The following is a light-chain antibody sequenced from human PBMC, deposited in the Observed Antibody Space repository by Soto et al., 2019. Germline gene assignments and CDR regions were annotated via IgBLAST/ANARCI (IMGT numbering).Light chain of an antibody. J-gene: IGKJ1*01. V-gene: IGKV3-15*01. CDR3: QQYNNWPTWT. Sequence: VMTQSPATLSVSPGDRVTLSCTARQSVGSNLAWYQQKTGQAPRLLIYGAYTRATGIPARFSGSGSETEFTLTISSLQAEDSAVYFCQQYNNWPTWTCGQGTKVDIK. CDR1: QSVGSN. CDR2: GAY.